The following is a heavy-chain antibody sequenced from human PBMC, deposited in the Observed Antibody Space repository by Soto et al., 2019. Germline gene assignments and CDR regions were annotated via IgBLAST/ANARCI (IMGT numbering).Heavy chain of an antibody. D-gene: IGHD3-10*01. CDR1: GYSFTSYW. J-gene: IGHJ3*02. CDR2: IDPSDSYT. V-gene: IGHV5-10-1*01. CDR3: ASSYYNLYAFDI. Sequence: PGESLKISCKGSGYSFTSYWISWVRQMPGKGLEWMGRIDPSDSYTNYSPSFQGHVTISADKSISTAYLQWSSLKASDTAMYYCASSYYNLYAFDIWGQGTMVTVSS.